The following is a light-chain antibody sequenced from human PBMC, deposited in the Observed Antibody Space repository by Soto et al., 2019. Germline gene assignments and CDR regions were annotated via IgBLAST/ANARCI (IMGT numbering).Light chain of an antibody. CDR2: DVS. V-gene: IGLV2-11*01. J-gene: IGLJ1*01. CDR1: SSDIGGYNY. Sequence: QSALTQPPSVSGSPGQSVTISCTGTSSDIGGYNYVSWYQQLPGKAPKLMIYDVSKRPSGVPDRFSGSNSGNTASLTISGLQAEDEADYYCCSYACNTHGFGAGTKLTVL. CDR3: CSYACNTHG.